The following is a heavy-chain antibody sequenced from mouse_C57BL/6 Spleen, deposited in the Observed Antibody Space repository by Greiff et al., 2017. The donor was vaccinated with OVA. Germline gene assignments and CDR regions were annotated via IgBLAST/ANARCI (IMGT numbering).Heavy chain of an antibody. Sequence: EVMLVESGGGLVQPGGSLSLSCAASGFTFTDYYMSWVRQPPGKALEWLGFIRNKANGYTTEYSASVKGRFTISRDNSQSILYLQMNALRAEDSATYYCARYEVTRGAMDYWGQGTSVTVSS. V-gene: IGHV7-3*01. CDR1: GFTFTDYY. J-gene: IGHJ4*01. CDR2: IRNKANGYTT. D-gene: IGHD2-3*01. CDR3: ARYEVTRGAMDY.